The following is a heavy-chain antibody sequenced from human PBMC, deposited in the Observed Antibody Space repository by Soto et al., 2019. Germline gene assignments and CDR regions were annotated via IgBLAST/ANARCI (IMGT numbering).Heavy chain of an antibody. CDR3: TKAPGGGTPFDP. CDR2: IYHSGST. CDR1: GGSVNSGYS. D-gene: IGHD3-16*01. V-gene: IGHV4-30-2*01. Sequence: QLQLQESGSGLVKPSQTLSLTCAVSGGSVNSGYSWSWIRQPHGKALEWIGYIYHSGSTYYNPSLKLPVPTSAGRSKNQVSPNPASVAPADTARDYLTKAPGGGTPFDPWGQGTLVTVSS. J-gene: IGHJ5*02.